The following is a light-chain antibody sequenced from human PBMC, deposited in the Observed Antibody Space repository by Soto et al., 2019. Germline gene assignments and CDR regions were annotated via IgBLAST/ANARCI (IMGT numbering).Light chain of an antibody. CDR3: EQYGRSGT. J-gene: IGKJ1*01. Sequence: EIHVTQSPSSLSASVRDIVAVPCQASQDISNYLSWYRQKPGKAPKLLIYAASSLQSGVPSRFSGSGSGTDFTLTISRLEPEDFAVYYCEQYGRSGTSGQRAMADI. CDR1: QDISNY. V-gene: IGKV1-39*01. CDR2: AAS.